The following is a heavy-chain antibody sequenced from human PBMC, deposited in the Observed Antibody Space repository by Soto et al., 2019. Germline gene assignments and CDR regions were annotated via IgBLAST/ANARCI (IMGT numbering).Heavy chain of an antibody. J-gene: IGHJ3*02. D-gene: IGHD2-2*02. V-gene: IGHV3-11*01. CDR1: GFTSWDYD. CDR3: VREGRSSTSCNTGCAFDI. Sequence: GGSLRLSCAASGFTSWDYDMSWIRQAPGKGLEWVSYISRSGNTMYYGDYVKGRFTISRDNAENSVFLQMISLRAEDTALYYCVREGRSSTSCNTGCAFDIWGQGTMVTVSS. CDR2: ISRSGNTM.